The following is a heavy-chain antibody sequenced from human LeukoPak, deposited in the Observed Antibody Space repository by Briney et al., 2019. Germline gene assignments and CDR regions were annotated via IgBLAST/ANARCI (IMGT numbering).Heavy chain of an antibody. D-gene: IGHD6-19*01. Sequence: SETLSLTCTVSGSSVSSGNYYWSWIRQPPGKGLEWIGYISYSGSTNYNPSLKSRVTISLNTSKNQFSLKLSSVTAADTAVYYGARDRSIAVPYTYYYYGLDVWGQGTTVTVSS. CDR3: ARDRSIAVPYTYYYYGLDV. CDR2: ISYSGST. V-gene: IGHV4-61*01. CDR1: GSSVSSGNYY. J-gene: IGHJ6*02.